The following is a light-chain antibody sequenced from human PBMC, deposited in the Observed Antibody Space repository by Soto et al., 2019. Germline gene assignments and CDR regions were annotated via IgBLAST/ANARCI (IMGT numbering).Light chain of an antibody. CDR3: SSYAGSNNYV. CDR1: SSDVGGYNS. J-gene: IGLJ1*01. V-gene: IGLV2-8*01. CDR2: EVS. Sequence: QSALTQPPSASGSPGQSVTISCTGTSSDVGGYNSVSWYQHHPGKAPKLMIYEVSKRPSGAPDRFSGSKSANTASLTVSWLQAEDEADYYCSSYAGSNNYVFGTGTKLTVL.